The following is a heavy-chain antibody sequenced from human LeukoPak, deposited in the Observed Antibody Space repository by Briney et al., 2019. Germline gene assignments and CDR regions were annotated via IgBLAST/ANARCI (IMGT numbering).Heavy chain of an antibody. CDR2: VYHSGST. V-gene: IGHV4-39*07. J-gene: IGHJ4*02. Sequence: SETLSLTCTVSGDSISSGSYYWGWIRQPPGKGLEWVGSVYHSGSTYYNPSLRSRVTISVDTSKNEFSLKMSSVIATDTAVYYCARVASGASFEYWGQGILVTVSS. D-gene: IGHD3-10*01. CDR3: ARVASGASFEY. CDR1: GDSISSGSYY.